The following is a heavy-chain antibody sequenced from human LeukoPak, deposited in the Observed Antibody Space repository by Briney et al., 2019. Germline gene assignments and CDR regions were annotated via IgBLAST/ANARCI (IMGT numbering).Heavy chain of an antibody. CDR1: GGSISSYS. Sequence: PPETLSLTCTVSGGSISSYSWSWIRQPPGKGLEWIGYIYDTGSTNYNPSLKSRVTTSVDTSKNQFSLKLSSVTAADTAVYYCARGGWYTWFDPWGQGTLVTVSA. J-gene: IGHJ5*02. D-gene: IGHD6-19*01. CDR3: ARGGWYTWFDP. V-gene: IGHV4-59*08. CDR2: IYDTGST.